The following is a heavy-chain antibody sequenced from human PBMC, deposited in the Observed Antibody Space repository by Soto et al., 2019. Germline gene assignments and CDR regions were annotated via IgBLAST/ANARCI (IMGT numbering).Heavy chain of an antibody. CDR3: AREGSSGYYYRYYFDY. J-gene: IGHJ4*02. D-gene: IGHD3-22*01. Sequence: LRLSCAASGFTFSSYAMHWVRQAPGKGLEWVAVISYDGSNKYYADSVKGRFTISRDNSKNTLYLQMNSLRAEDTAVYYCAREGSSGYYYRYYFDYWGQGTLVTVSS. V-gene: IGHV3-30-3*01. CDR2: ISYDGSNK. CDR1: GFTFSSYA.